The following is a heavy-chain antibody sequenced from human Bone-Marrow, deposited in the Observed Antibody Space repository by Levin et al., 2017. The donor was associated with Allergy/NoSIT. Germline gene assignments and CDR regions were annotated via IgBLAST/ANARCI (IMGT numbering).Heavy chain of an antibody. CDR1: GFTFSSAW. V-gene: IGHV3-15*01. CDR2: IKSKTDGGTT. D-gene: IGHD6-13*01. J-gene: IGHJ4*02. CDR3: TTDRAIAARPVFDY. Sequence: SGGSLRLSCAASGFTFSSAWLSWVRQAPGEGLQWVGRIKSKTDGGTTDYGAAVKGRFTISRDDSKNTLYLQMNSLRTEDTAMYYCTTDRAIAARPVFDYWGPGTLATVSS.